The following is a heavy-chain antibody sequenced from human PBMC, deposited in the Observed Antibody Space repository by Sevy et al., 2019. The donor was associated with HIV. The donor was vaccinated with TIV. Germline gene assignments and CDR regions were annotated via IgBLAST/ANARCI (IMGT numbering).Heavy chain of an antibody. CDR1: GYTFTSYG. CDR3: ARRGIETLYFDFWSGYYGAFDI. Sequence: ASVKVSCKASGYTFTSYGISWVRQAPGQGLEWMGWISAYNGNTNYAQKLQGRVTMTTDTSTSTAYLELRSLRSDDTAVYYWARRGIETLYFDFWSGYYGAFDIWGQGTMVTVSS. V-gene: IGHV1-18*01. CDR2: ISAYNGNT. D-gene: IGHD3-3*01. J-gene: IGHJ3*02.